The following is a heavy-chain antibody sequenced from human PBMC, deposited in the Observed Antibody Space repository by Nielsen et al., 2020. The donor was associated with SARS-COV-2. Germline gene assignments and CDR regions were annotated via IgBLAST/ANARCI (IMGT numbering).Heavy chain of an antibody. CDR3: TTGGITMVRGVMQY. CDR1: GFTFNNPW. J-gene: IGHJ1*01. V-gene: IGHV3-15*01. D-gene: IGHD3-10*01. Sequence: GESLKISCAASGFTFNNPWMNWVRQAPGKGLEWVGRIKSKVDGGTTDYAGPVKGRFTISRDDSKNTLYLQMNSLKTEDTAVYYCTTGGITMVRGVMQYWGQGTLVTVSP. CDR2: IKSKVDGGTT.